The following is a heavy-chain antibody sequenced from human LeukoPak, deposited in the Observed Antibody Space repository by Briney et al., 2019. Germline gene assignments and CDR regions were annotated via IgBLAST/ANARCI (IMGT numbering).Heavy chain of an antibody. CDR2: IYSGGRT. CDR1: GFSVSHNY. J-gene: IGHJ4*02. Sequence: GGSLRLSCAASGFSVSHNYMTWVRQAPGKGLEWVSVIYSGGRTDYADSVKGRFTISRDSSKDTLYLQMNSLRAEDTAVYYCTRDVIRGTNLGYWGQGTLVTVSS. V-gene: IGHV3-66*02. CDR3: TRDVIRGTNLGY. D-gene: IGHD3-10*01.